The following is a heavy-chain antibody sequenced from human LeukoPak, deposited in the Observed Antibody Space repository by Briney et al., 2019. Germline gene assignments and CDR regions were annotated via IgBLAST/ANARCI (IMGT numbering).Heavy chain of an antibody. V-gene: IGHV3-23*01. CDR3: AKDGGLWVSAHWGDS. J-gene: IGHJ4*02. CDR2: ITTSDGNT. CDR1: GFTFSSYT. Sequence: GGSLRLSCAASGFTFSSYTMSWVRQAPGKGLEWVSTITTSDGNTYYADSVKGRFTVSRDNSKNTLFLQMYSLKAEDTAVYYCAKDGGLWVSAHWGDSWGRGTLVTVSS. D-gene: IGHD7-27*01.